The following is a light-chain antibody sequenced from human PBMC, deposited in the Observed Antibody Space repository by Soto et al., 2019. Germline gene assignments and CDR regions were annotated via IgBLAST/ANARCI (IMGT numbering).Light chain of an antibody. V-gene: IGKV3-15*01. CDR2: GAT. Sequence: EIVLTQSPRTLSMSPGDTATLSCRASQSVSILLAWYQQKPGQAPSLLLHGATTRATGIQARFSGSGSGTECTLTLRSLQSEEFAVYYCQQYKNWPRTFGQGTKVDIK. J-gene: IGKJ1*01. CDR1: QSVSIL. CDR3: QQYKNWPRT.